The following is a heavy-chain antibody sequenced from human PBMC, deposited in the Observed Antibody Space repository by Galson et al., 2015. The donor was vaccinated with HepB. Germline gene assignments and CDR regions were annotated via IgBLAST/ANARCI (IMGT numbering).Heavy chain of an antibody. J-gene: IGHJ5*02. CDR3: AKHSYYSDNSSYVDP. CDR2: VSKSGGTT. D-gene: IGHD3-22*01. V-gene: IGHV3-23*01. CDR1: GFFTFSSYA. Sequence: SLRLSCAASGFFTFSSYAMTWVRQAPGKGLEWVSTVSKSGGTTYYADSVKGRFTISRDNSKNTLYLQMNSLRAEDTAVYHCAKHSYYSDNSSYVDPWGQGTLVTVSS.